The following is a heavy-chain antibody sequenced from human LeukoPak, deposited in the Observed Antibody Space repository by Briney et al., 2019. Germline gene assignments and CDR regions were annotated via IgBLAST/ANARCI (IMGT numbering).Heavy chain of an antibody. CDR1: GGSISSSSYY. V-gene: IGHV4-39*01. Sequence: SETLSLTCTVSGGSISSSSYYWGWIRQPPGKGLEWIGSIYYSGSTYYNPSLKSRVTISVDTSKNQFSLKLSSVTAADTAVYYCASQGFRYEDYWGQGTLVTVSS. D-gene: IGHD1-1*01. CDR3: ASQGFRYEDY. J-gene: IGHJ4*02. CDR2: IYYSGST.